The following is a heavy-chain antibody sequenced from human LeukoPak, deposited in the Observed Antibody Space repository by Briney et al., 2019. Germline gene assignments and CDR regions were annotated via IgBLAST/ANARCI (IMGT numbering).Heavy chain of an antibody. CDR1: GFTFSTYG. J-gene: IGHJ4*02. CDR2: ISGSDTTT. V-gene: IGHV3-23*01. Sequence: TGGSLRLSCAASGFTFSTYGMSWVSQAPGKGPEWVSAISGSDTTTYYADSVKGRFTISRDNSKTTLNLQMNSQRADDTALYHCVKHYYDNTGYATFDYWGQGTLVTVSS. D-gene: IGHD3-22*01. CDR3: VKHYYDNTGYATFDY.